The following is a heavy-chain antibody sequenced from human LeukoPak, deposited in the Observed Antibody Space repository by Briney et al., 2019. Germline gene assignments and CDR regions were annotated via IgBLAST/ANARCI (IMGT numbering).Heavy chain of an antibody. CDR3: ARHLSEGDGYYMDV. D-gene: IGHD3-16*01. Sequence: SETLSLTCTVSGGSISSYYWSWIRQPAGKGLEWIGSIYYSGSTYYNPSLKSRVTISVDTSKNQFSLKLSSVTAADTAVYYCARHLSEGDGYYMDVWGKGTTVTVSS. V-gene: IGHV4-59*05. CDR2: IYYSGST. CDR1: GGSISSYY. J-gene: IGHJ6*03.